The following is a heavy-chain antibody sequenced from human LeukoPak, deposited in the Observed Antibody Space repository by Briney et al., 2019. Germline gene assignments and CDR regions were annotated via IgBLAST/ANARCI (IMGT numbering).Heavy chain of an antibody. CDR2: SCYSGST. J-gene: IGHJ4*02. Sequence: PSETLCLTCTVSGGFIGGNGFYWGWMPQPPGKGLDWTGSSCYSGSTYYDPSLKSRVTIPGDTSKNPFSLKLSSVTAADTAVYYCARHNGGAYYYVDYCGQGTLVTVSS. D-gene: IGHD3-10*01. CDR1: GGFIGGNGFY. CDR3: ARHNGGAYYYVDY. V-gene: IGHV4-39*01.